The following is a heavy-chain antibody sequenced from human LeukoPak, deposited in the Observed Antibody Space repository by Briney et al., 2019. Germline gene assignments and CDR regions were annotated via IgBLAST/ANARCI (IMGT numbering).Heavy chain of an antibody. CDR2: INTNNGNT. J-gene: IGHJ4*02. V-gene: IGHV1-18*04. CDR1: GYTFTHYY. CDR3: ARKGCFDNCYLFDY. Sequence: ASVKVSCKTSGYTFTHYYIHWVRQAPGQGLEWMGWINTNNGNTNYAQKFQGRVTMTRVTSTSTAYMELRSLGSDDTAVYYCARKGCFDNCYLFDYWGQGTLVTVSS. D-gene: IGHD1-20*01.